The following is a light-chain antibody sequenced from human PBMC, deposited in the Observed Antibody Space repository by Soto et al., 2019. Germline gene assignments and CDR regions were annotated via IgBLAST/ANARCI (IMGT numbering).Light chain of an antibody. V-gene: IGKV3-11*01. CDR1: QSVSSY. CDR2: DTS. J-gene: IGKJ4*01. CDR3: QQRYNWPST. Sequence: EIVLTQSPVTLSLSPGDRATLSCRASQSVSSYFAWYQQKPGQPPRLLIYDTSNRATGIPARFSGSGSGTDFTLTISSLEPEDFAAYYGQQRYNWPSTFGGGTRVEIK.